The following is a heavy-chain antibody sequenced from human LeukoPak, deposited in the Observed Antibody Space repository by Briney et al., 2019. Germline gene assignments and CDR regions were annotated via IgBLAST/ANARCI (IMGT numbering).Heavy chain of an antibody. Sequence: PSETLSLTCTISGDSTNTYFWSWIRQPPGKGLEWIGYIYYTGTTNYNPSLKSRVTISVDTSKNQFSLKVSPVTAADTGVYYCASKSTDHGELRFDYWGQGTLVTVSS. V-gene: IGHV4-59*01. CDR3: ASKSTDHGELRFDY. CDR1: GDSTNTYF. J-gene: IGHJ4*02. CDR2: IYYTGTT. D-gene: IGHD4-17*01.